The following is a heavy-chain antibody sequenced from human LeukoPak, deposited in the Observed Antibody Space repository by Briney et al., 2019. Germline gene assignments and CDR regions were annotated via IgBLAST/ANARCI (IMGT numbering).Heavy chain of an antibody. Sequence: ETLSLTCTVSGGSISSSSYYWGWIRQPPGKGLEWIGSIYYSGSTYYNPSLKSRVTISVDTSKNLFSLKLSSVTAADTAVYYCARVTRYSSSWYNFDYWGQGTLVTVSS. CDR1: GGSISSSSYY. J-gene: IGHJ4*02. V-gene: IGHV4-39*07. CDR2: IYYSGST. D-gene: IGHD6-13*01. CDR3: ARVTRYSSSWYNFDY.